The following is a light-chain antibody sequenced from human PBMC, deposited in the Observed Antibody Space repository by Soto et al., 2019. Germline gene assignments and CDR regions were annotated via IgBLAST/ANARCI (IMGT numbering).Light chain of an antibody. Sequence: QSALAQPASVSGSPGQSITISCIGSSSDVGGYNYVSWYQHHPGRVPKPMIFEVSDRPSGVSSRFSGSKSGNTAYLTISGLQAEDEADYYCSSFSSTNTRACVFGTGTKV. CDR1: SSDVGGYNY. V-gene: IGLV2-14*01. CDR2: EVS. CDR3: SSFSSTNTRACV. J-gene: IGLJ1*01.